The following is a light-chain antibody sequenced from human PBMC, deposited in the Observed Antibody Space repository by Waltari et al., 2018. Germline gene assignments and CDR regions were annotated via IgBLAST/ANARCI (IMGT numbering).Light chain of an antibody. Sequence: EIVLTQSPGTLSLSPGERATLSCRATESVPANYLAWYQQKPGQAPRLLISGASSRATGIPDRFSCRGSGTDFTLTIARLEPEDFAVYYCQQYGETPWTFGQGTKVDLK. J-gene: IGKJ1*01. CDR2: GAS. CDR3: QQYGETPWT. V-gene: IGKV3-20*01. CDR1: ESVPANY.